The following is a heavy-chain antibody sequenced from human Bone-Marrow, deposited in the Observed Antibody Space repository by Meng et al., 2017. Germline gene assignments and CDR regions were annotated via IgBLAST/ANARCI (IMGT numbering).Heavy chain of an antibody. Sequence: GGSLRLSCAASGFTFDDYGMGWVRQVPGKGLEWVSGIRWNGGKIGYADSVKGRFTISRDNAKNKNSLYLQMNSLRAEDTALYYCARDWYRDSYYYGMDVWGQGTTVTVSS. J-gene: IGHJ6*02. CDR3: ARDWYRDSYYYGMDV. CDR2: IRWNGGKI. D-gene: IGHD6-13*01. V-gene: IGHV3-20*04. CDR1: GFTFDDYG.